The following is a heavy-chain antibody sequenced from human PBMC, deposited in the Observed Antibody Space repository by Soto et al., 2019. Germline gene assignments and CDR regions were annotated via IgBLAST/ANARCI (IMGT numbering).Heavy chain of an antibody. CDR2: IYSGGST. J-gene: IGHJ3*02. Sequence: GSLRLSCAASGFTVSSNYMSWVRQAPGKGLEWVSVIYSGGSTYYADSVKGRFTISRHNSKNTLYLQMNSLRAEDTAVYYCARVSSGYDSVPDAFDIWGQGTMVTVSS. D-gene: IGHD5-12*01. CDR3: ARVSSGYDSVPDAFDI. V-gene: IGHV3-53*04. CDR1: GFTVSSNY.